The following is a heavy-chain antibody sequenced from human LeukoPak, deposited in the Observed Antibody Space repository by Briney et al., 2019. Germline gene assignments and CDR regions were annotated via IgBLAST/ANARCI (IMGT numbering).Heavy chain of an antibody. J-gene: IGHJ4*02. CDR3: ARGDLSWPALFDY. V-gene: IGHV4-59*01. CDR2: IYYSGST. CDR1: GGSISSYY. D-gene: IGHD6-13*01. Sequence: PSETLSLTCTVSGGSISSYYWSWIRQPPGKGLEWIGYIYYSGSTNYNPSLKSRVTISVDTSKNQFSLKLSSVTAADTAVYYCARGDLSWPALFDYWGQGTLVTVSS.